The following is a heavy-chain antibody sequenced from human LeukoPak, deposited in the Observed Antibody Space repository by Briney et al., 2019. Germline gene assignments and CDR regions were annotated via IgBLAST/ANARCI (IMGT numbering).Heavy chain of an antibody. J-gene: IGHJ6*03. Sequence: GASVNVSCKSSGYTFTGYYMHWVRQAPGQGLEWMGWINPNSGGTNYAQKFQGRVTMTRDTSISTAYMELSRLRSDDTAVYYCARSGSPTKFWSGYYYYYYYMDVWGKGATVTVSS. CDR1: GYTFTGYY. CDR3: ARSGSPTKFWSGYYYYYYYMDV. V-gene: IGHV1-2*02. CDR2: INPNSGGT. D-gene: IGHD3-3*01.